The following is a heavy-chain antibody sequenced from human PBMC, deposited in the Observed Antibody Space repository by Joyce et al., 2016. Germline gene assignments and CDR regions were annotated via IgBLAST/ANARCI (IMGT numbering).Heavy chain of an antibody. Sequence: QLQLQESGPGVVKPSETLSLTCTVSGDSISSGAYYWGWIRQSPGKGLDWIGSISHSGSVYYNPSLNSRVNISADTSKTQCYLQMRSVSAADTAVYYCATRTRNYGYVNYWGQGTLVTVSS. J-gene: IGHJ4*02. V-gene: IGHV4-39*01. CDR3: ATRTRNYGYVNY. CDR1: GDSISSGAYY. D-gene: IGHD4-17*01. CDR2: ISHSGSV.